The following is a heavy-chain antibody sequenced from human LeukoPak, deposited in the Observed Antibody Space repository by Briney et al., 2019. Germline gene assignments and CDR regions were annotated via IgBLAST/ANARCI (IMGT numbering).Heavy chain of an antibody. J-gene: IGHJ4*02. CDR2: IYYSGST. Sequence: SETLSLTCTVSGGSVKSGTYHWRWIRQAPGKGLEWIGYIYYSGSTNYNPSLKRRVTISVDKSKNQFSLKLRSVTAADTAVDYCARISADIDKGWSFDYWGQGTLVTVSS. D-gene: IGHD2-15*01. CDR1: GGSVKSGTYH. V-gene: IGHV4-61*01. CDR3: ARISADIDKGWSFDY.